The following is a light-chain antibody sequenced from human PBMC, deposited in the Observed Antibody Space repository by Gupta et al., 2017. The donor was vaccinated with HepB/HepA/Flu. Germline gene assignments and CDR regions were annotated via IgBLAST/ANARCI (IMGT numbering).Light chain of an antibody. Sequence: DIVLTQPPATLSLSPGERATLSCRASQSVDSYLMWYQHKPGQAPSLLIYDASNRATGIPARFSGSGSGTEFTLTISSLDPEDYAVYYCQQRRGWPLTFGGGTKVELK. J-gene: IGKJ4*01. CDR3: QQRRGWPLT. V-gene: IGKV3-11*01. CDR1: QSVDSY. CDR2: DAS.